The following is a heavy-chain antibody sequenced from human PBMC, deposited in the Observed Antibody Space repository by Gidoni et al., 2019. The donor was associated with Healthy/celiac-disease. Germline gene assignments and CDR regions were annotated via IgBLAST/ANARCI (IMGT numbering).Heavy chain of an antibody. Sequence: VQLVASGGGVVQPGWSLSLPCAASGFTFSSYAMHWVRQAPGKGLEWVAVISYDESNKYYAGSVKGRFTISRDNSKNTLYLQMNSLRAEDAAVYYCARGPHTAMVHFDLWGRGTLVTVSS. CDR2: ISYDESNK. CDR1: GFTFSSYA. D-gene: IGHD5-18*01. V-gene: IGHV3-30*16. CDR3: ARGPHTAMVHFDL. J-gene: IGHJ2*01.